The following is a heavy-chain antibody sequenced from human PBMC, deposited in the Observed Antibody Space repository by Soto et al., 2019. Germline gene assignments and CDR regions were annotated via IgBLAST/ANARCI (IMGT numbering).Heavy chain of an antibody. V-gene: IGHV3-23*01. D-gene: IGHD6-19*01. CDR2: ISGSGGST. CDR3: AKDPRYSSGTHIDY. J-gene: IGHJ4*02. Sequence: GGSLRLSCAASGFTFSSYAMSWVRQAPGKGLEWVSAISGSGGSTYYADSVKGRFTISRDNSKNTLYLQMNSLRAEDTAVYYCAKDPRYSSGTHIDYWGQGTLVTVSS. CDR1: GFTFSSYA.